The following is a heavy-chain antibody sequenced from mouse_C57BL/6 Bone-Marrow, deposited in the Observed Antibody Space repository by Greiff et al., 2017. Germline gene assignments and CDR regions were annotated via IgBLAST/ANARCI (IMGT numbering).Heavy chain of an antibody. Sequence: VQLQQSGAELVRPGASVKLSCTASGFNIKDDYMHWVKQRPEQGLEWIGWIDPENGDTEYASKFQGKATITADTSSNTAYLQLSSLTSEDTAVYYCTTRVWSYFDYWGQGTTLTVSS. J-gene: IGHJ2*01. V-gene: IGHV14-4*01. CDR1: GFNIKDDY. CDR2: IDPENGDT. CDR3: TTRVWSYFDY. D-gene: IGHD2-10*02.